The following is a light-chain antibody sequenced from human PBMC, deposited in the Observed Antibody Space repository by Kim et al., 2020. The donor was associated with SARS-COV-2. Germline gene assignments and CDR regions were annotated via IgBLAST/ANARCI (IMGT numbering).Light chain of an antibody. CDR3: LQHNTYPIT. CDR1: TDIRND. Sequence: ASVGDRVTITCRSSTDIRNDLGWYQQNPGGAPKRLIDGASSLQSVVPSRFSGSGSGTEFTLTISSLQPEDFATYFCLQHNTYPITFGQGTRLEIK. CDR2: GAS. V-gene: IGKV1-17*01. J-gene: IGKJ5*01.